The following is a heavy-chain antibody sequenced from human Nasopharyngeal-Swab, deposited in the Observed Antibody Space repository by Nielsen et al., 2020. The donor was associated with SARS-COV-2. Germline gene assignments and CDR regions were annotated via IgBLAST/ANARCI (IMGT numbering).Heavy chain of an antibody. CDR3: AREDRGYCSGGSCYKNFDY. CDR2: ISAYNGNT. Sequence: AAVKVSCKASGYNFTSYGISWVRQAPEQGLEGMGWISAYNGNTNYAQKLQGRVTMTTDTSTSTAYMELRSLRSDDTAVYYCAREDRGYCSGGSCYKNFDYWGQGTLVTVSS. J-gene: IGHJ4*02. D-gene: IGHD2-15*01. V-gene: IGHV1-18*01. CDR1: GYNFTSYG.